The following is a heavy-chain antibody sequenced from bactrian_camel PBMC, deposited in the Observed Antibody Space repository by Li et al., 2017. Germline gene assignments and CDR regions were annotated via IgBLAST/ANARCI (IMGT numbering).Heavy chain of an antibody. Sequence: VQLVESGGGLVLPGGSLRLSCAASGITLSDYYMNWVRQAPGKGLEWVSGISGRSTLTFYSDSVKDRFTISRDNAKNTAYLQMNSLTSEDTALYHCAAGPWYTDEYNYWGQGTQVTVS. J-gene: IGHJ4*01. V-gene: IGHV3-2*01. CDR2: ISGRSTLT. CDR1: GITLSDYY. CDR3: AAGPWYTDEYNY. D-gene: IGHD6*01.